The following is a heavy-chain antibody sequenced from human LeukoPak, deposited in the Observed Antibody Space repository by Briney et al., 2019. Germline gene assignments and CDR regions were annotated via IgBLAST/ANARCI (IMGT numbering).Heavy chain of an antibody. Sequence: SETLSLTCAVYGGSFSGYYWSWIRQPPGKGLEWIGEINHSGSTNYSPSLKSRVTISVDTSKNQFSLKLSSVTAADTAVYYCARGLLRYFDWLLVSFDYWGQGTLVTVSS. CDR1: GGSFSGYY. V-gene: IGHV4-34*01. CDR2: INHSGST. D-gene: IGHD3-9*01. J-gene: IGHJ4*02. CDR3: ARGLLRYFDWLLVSFDY.